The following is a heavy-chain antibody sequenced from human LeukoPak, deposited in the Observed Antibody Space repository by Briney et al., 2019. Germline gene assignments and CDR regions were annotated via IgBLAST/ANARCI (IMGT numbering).Heavy chain of an antibody. D-gene: IGHD3-10*01. CDR3: AREIGGSGSYYTFTERNDY. J-gene: IGHJ4*02. Sequence: GGSLRLSCAASGFTVSSSYMNWVRHAPGKGLEWVSSISSSSSYIYYADSVKGRFTISRDNAKNSLYLQMNSLRAEDTAVYYCAREIGGSGSYYTFTERNDYWGQGTLVTVSS. CDR2: ISSSSSYI. V-gene: IGHV3-21*01. CDR1: GFTVSSSY.